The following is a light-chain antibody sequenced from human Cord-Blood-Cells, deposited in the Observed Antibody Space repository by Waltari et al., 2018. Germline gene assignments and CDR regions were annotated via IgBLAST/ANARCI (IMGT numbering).Light chain of an antibody. J-gene: IGLJ2*01. CDR3: NSRDSSGNHVV. CDR1: SLRSYY. V-gene: IGLV3-19*01. Sequence: LTQDPAVSVALGQTVRITCPGDSLRSYYASWYQQKPGQAPVLVIYGKNNRPSGIPDRFSGSSSGNTASLTITGAQAEDEADYYCNSRDSSGNHVVFGGGTKLTVL. CDR2: GKN.